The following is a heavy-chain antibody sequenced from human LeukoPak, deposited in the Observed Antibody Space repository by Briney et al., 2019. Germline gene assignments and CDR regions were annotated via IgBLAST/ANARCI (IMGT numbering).Heavy chain of an antibody. CDR2: ITSGSNYI. V-gene: IGHV3-21*01. Sequence: GGSLTLSCAASGFTFSDYSMNWIRQAPGKGLEWVASITSGSNYIYYTDSVKGRFTISRDNAKKSLYLQMNNLRAEDTAIYYCARASYFDWLSFDYWGQGTLVTVSS. D-gene: IGHD3-9*01. CDR3: ARASYFDWLSFDY. CDR1: GFTFSDYS. J-gene: IGHJ4*02.